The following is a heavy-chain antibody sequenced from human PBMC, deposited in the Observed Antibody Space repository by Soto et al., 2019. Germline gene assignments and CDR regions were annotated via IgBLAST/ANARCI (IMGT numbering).Heavy chain of an antibody. Sequence: ASVKVSCKASGYTFTRFHIHWVRQAPGQGLEWMGLIDAGNGVTRDAQKFQGRVTMTSATSASTAYMELSSLRSEDTAVYYCARLNDFWSGPSYYYGMDVWGQGTTVTVSS. CDR1: GYTFTRFH. D-gene: IGHD3-3*01. CDR3: ARLNDFWSGPSYYYGMDV. V-gene: IGHV1-3*01. CDR2: IDAGNGVT. J-gene: IGHJ6*02.